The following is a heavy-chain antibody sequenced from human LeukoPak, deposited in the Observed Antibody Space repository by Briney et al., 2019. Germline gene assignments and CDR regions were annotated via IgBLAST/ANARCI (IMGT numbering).Heavy chain of an antibody. CDR1: GFTFTSSA. D-gene: IGHD4-23*01. V-gene: IGHV1-58*02. Sequence: SVKVSCKASGFTFTSSAMQWVRQARGQRLEWIGWIVVGSGNTNYAQKLQERVTITRDMSTSTAYMELSSQRSEDTAMYYCAASLDHGGNSGYWGQGTLVTVSS. J-gene: IGHJ4*02. CDR2: IVVGSGNT. CDR3: AASLDHGGNSGY.